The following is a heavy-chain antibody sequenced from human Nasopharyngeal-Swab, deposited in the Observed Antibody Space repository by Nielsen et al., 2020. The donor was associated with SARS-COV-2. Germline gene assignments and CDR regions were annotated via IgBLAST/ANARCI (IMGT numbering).Heavy chain of an antibody. CDR3: ARHPITTVRGAATPAPFDY. Sequence: GESLKISCAASGFAFSTYSMNWVRQAPGKGLEWLSYISSGGSTIYYADSVKGRFTISRDNAKNSLYLQMNSLRAEDTAVYYCARHPITTVRGAATPAPFDYWGQGTLVTVSS. CDR1: GFAFSTYS. D-gene: IGHD3-10*01. J-gene: IGHJ4*02. CDR2: ISSGGSTI. V-gene: IGHV3-48*04.